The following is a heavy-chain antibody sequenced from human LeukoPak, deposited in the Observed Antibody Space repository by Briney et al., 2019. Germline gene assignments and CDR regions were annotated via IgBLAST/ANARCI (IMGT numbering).Heavy chain of an antibody. CDR2: ISSSGSTI. D-gene: IGHD3-9*01. CDR1: GFTFSSYE. J-gene: IGHJ4*02. V-gene: IGHV3-48*03. CDR3: AKSMDILTGYLWSLDY. Sequence: PGGSLRLSCAASGFTFSSYEMNWVRQAPGKGLEWGSYISSSGSTIYYADSVKGRFTISRDNAKNSLYLQMNSLRAEDTAVYYCAKSMDILTGYLWSLDYWGQGTLVTVSS.